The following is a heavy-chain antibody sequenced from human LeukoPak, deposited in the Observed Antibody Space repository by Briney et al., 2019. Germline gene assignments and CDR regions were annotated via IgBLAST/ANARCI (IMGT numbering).Heavy chain of an antibody. V-gene: IGHV3-74*01. D-gene: IGHD4-17*01. Sequence: GGSLRLSCVASGFTLSTYWMNWVRQAPGKGLVWVSRINGDGSRTTYADSVKGRFTISRDNAKNTLYLQMNSLRAEDTAVYYCARLREGDYHFDYWGQGTLVTVSS. CDR3: ARLREGDYHFDY. CDR1: GFTLSTYW. CDR2: INGDGSRT. J-gene: IGHJ4*02.